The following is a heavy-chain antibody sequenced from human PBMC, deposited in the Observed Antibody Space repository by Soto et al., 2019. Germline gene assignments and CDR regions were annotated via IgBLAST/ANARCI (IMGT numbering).Heavy chain of an antibody. D-gene: IGHD5-12*01. CDR2: INAGNGNT. J-gene: IGHJ5*02. V-gene: IGHV1-3*01. CDR3: ARDPGYVGNWFDP. CDR1: GYTFTSYA. Sequence: ASVKVSCKASGYTFTSYAMHWVRQAPGQRLEWMGWINAGNGNTKYSQKFQGRVTITRDTSASTAYMELSSLRSEDTAVYYCARDPGYVGNWFDPWGQGTLVTVSS.